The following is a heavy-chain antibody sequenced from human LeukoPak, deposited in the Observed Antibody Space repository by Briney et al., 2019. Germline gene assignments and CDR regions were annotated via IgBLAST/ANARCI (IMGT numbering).Heavy chain of an antibody. D-gene: IGHD2-2*01. CDR2: INPNSGGT. CDR3: ARPYQLLFDGFDP. V-gene: IGHV1-2*02. J-gene: IGHJ5*02. CDR1: GYTLTGYY. Sequence: ASVKVSCKASGYTLTGYYMHWVRQAPGQGLEWMGWINPNSGGTNYAQKFQGRVTMTRDTSISTAYMELSRLRSDDTAVYYCARPYQLLFDGFDPWGQGTLVTVSS.